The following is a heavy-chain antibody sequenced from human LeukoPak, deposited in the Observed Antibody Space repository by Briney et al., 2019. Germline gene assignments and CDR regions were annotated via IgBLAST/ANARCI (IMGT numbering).Heavy chain of an antibody. Sequence: GGSLRLSCAASGFTVSSNYMSWVRQAPGKGLEWVSVIYSGGSTYYADSVKGRFTISRDNSENTLYLQMNSLRAEDTAVYYCARDQNCSSTSCYPFFDYWGQGTLVTVSS. CDR1: GFTVSSNY. D-gene: IGHD2-2*01. J-gene: IGHJ4*02. V-gene: IGHV3-66*01. CDR2: IYSGGST. CDR3: ARDQNCSSTSCYPFFDY.